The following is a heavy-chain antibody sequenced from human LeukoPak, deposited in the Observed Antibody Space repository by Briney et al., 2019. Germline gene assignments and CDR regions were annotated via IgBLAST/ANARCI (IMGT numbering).Heavy chain of an antibody. CDR3: TRSTQSNSVTFEY. CDR2: VTPDGRST. D-gene: IGHD1-1*01. J-gene: IGHJ4*02. V-gene: IGHV3-74*01. CDR1: GFTFSSYW. Sequence: GGSLRLSCAASGFTFSSYWMHWVRQAPGKGLVWVSRVTPDGRSTSHADSVKGRFTTSRDNAKNTLNLQMNSLRAEDTAVYYCTRSTQSNSVTFEYWGQGILVTVSS.